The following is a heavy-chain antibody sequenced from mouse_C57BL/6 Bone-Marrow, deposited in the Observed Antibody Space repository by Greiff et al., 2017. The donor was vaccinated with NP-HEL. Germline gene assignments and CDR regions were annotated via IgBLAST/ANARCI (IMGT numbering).Heavy chain of an antibody. CDR3: ARHAPITMVVAPHAMDY. J-gene: IGHJ4*01. CDR1: GFTFSSYG. D-gene: IGHD1-1*01. CDR2: ISSGGSYT. Sequence: EVMLVESGGDLVKPGGSLKLSCAASGFTFSSYGMSWVRQTPDKRLEWVATISSGGSYTYYPDSVKGRFTISRDNAKNTLYLQMSSLKSEDTAMYYCARHAPITMVVAPHAMDYWGQGTSVTVSS. V-gene: IGHV5-6*01.